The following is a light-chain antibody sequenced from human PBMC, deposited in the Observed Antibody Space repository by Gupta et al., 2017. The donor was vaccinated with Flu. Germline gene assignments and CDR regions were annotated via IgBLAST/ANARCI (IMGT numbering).Light chain of an antibody. Sequence: WYQHRPGTAPRLLIYNDNQRPSGVPDRFSGSKAGTSASLASGGLQSEDEADYYCAAWDDSLTALSADGSLTGLWVFGGGTKLSVL. CDR3: AAWDDSLTALSADGSLTGLWV. CDR2: NDN. J-gene: IGLJ3*02. V-gene: IGLV1-44*01.